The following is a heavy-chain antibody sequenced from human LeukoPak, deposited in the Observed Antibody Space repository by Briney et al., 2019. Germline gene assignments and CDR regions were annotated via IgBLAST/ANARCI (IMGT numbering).Heavy chain of an antibody. V-gene: IGHV4-4*02. CDR1: GGSISSSNW. J-gene: IGHJ3*02. CDR3: ARGSEDGYNKMGAMEKAFDI. Sequence: SGTLSLTCAVSGGSISSSNWWSWVRQPPGKGLEWIGEIYHSGSTNYNPSLKSRVTISVDKSKNQFSLKLSSVTAADTAVYYCARGSEDGYNKMGAMEKAFDIWGQGTMVTVSS. D-gene: IGHD5-24*01. CDR2: IYHSGST.